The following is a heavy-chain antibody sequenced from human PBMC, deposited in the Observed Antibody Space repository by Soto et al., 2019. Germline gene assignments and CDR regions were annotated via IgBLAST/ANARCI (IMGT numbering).Heavy chain of an antibody. V-gene: IGHV1-3*01. Sequence: ASVKVSCKASGYTFTSYAMHWVRQAPGQRLEWMGWINAGNGNTKYSQKFRGRVTITRDTSASTAYMELSSLRSEDTAVYYCAREYLLDWFDPWGQGTLVTVSS. CDR3: AREYLLDWFDP. D-gene: IGHD2-2*01. CDR1: GYTFTSYA. J-gene: IGHJ5*02. CDR2: INAGNGNT.